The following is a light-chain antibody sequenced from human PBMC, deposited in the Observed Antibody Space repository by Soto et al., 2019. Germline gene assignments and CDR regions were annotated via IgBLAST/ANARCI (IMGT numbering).Light chain of an antibody. J-gene: IGLJ2*01. CDR3: SSYTSSSTLV. V-gene: IGLV2-14*01. CDR1: SSDVGGYNY. Sequence: QSALTQPASVSGSPGQSITISCTGTSSDVGGYNYVSWYQQHPGKAPKLMIYDVSNRPSGVSNRFSGSKSGNTASLTISGLQDEDDADYYCSSYTSSSTLVFGGGTKLTVL. CDR2: DVS.